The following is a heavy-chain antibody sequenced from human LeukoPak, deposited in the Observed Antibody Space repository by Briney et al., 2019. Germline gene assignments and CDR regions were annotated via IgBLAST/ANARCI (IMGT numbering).Heavy chain of an antibody. V-gene: IGHV3-73*01. CDR1: GFTFSGSA. CDR3: TRHPLWFGEPTSDY. CDR2: IRSKANSYTT. Sequence: QPGGSLKLSCAASGFTFSGSAMHRVRQASGKGLEWVGRIRSKANSYTTTYAASVKGRFTISRDDSKNTAYLQMNSLKTEDTAVYYCTRHPLWFGEPTSDYWGQGTLVTVSS. D-gene: IGHD3-10*01. J-gene: IGHJ4*02.